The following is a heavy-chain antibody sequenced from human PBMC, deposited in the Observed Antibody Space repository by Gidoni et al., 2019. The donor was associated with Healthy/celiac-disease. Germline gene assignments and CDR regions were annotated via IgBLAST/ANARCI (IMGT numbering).Heavy chain of an antibody. CDR2: INWNGGST. CDR3: ARRVRPRYRDGDPPVWYFDL. Sequence: EVQLVESGGGVVRPGGSLRLSCAASGFTFDDYGMSWVRQAPGKGLEWVSGINWNGGSTGYADSVKGRFTISRDNAKNSLYLQMNSLRAEDTALYHCARRVRPRYRDGDPPVWYFDLWGRGTLVTVSS. D-gene: IGHD4-17*01. CDR1: GFTFDDYG. V-gene: IGHV3-20*01. J-gene: IGHJ2*01.